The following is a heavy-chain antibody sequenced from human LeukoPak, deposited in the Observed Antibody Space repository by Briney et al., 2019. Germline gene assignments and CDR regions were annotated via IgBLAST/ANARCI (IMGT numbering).Heavy chain of an antibody. CDR3: ARDPYGGPFDY. V-gene: IGHV3-21*01. J-gene: IGHJ4*02. D-gene: IGHD4-17*01. CDR1: GFTFSTYT. Sequence: GGSLRLSCVASGFTFSTYTMNWVRQAPGKGLEWVSSISSSSFFISYADSVKGRFTISRDNAKNSLYLQMNSLRAEDTAVYYCARDPYGGPFDYWGQGTLVTVSS. CDR2: ISSSSFFI.